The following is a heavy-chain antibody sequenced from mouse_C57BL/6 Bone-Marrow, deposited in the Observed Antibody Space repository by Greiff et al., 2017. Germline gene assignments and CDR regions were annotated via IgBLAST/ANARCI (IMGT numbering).Heavy chain of an antibody. Sequence: QVQLQQPGAELVMPGASVKLSCKASGYTFTSYWMHWVKQRPGQGLEWIGEIDPSDSYTNYNQKFKGKSTLTVDKSSSTAYMQLSSLTSEASAVYYCAIAYYYGSVDYWGQGTTLTVSS. D-gene: IGHD1-1*01. CDR2: IDPSDSYT. CDR1: GYTFTSYW. J-gene: IGHJ2*01. CDR3: AIAYYYGSVDY. V-gene: IGHV1-69*01.